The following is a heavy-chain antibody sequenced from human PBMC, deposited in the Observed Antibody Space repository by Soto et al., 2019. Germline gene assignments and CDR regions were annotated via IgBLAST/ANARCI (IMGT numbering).Heavy chain of an antibody. V-gene: IGHV5-51*01. Sequence: GESLKISCKGSGYSFTSYWIGWVRQMPGKGLEWMGIIYPGDSDTRYSPSFQGQVTISADKSISTAYLQWSSLKASDTAMYYCVYSEVTHRVAFDIWGQGTMVTVSS. J-gene: IGHJ3*02. D-gene: IGHD4-4*01. CDR1: GYSFTSYW. CDR2: IYPGDSDT. CDR3: VYSEVTHRVAFDI.